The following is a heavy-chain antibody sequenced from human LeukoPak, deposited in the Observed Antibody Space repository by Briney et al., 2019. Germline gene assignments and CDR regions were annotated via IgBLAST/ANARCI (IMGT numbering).Heavy chain of an antibody. D-gene: IGHD3-16*01. CDR3: ARASARVGSNFDY. V-gene: IGHV3-30-3*01. CDR1: GFTFSSYA. Sequence: PGGSLRLSCAASGFTFSSYAMPWVRQAPGKGLEWVAVISYDGSNKYYADSVKGRFTISRDNSRNTLYLQMNSLRAEDTAVYYCARASARVGSNFDYWGQGTLVTVSS. J-gene: IGHJ4*02. CDR2: ISYDGSNK.